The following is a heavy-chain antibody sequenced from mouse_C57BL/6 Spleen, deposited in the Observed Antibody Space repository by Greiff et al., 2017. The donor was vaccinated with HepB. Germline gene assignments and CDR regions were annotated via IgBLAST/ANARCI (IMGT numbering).Heavy chain of an antibody. Sequence: HVQLQQPGAELVKPGASVKMSCKASGYTFTSYWITWVKQRPGQGLEWIGDIYPGSGSTNYNEKFKSTATLTVDTSSSTAYMQLSSLTSEDSAVYYCARYGYGSSPFAYWGQGTLVTVSA. J-gene: IGHJ3*01. CDR3: ARYGYGSSPFAY. CDR2: IYPGSGST. D-gene: IGHD1-1*01. CDR1: GYTFTSYW. V-gene: IGHV1-55*01.